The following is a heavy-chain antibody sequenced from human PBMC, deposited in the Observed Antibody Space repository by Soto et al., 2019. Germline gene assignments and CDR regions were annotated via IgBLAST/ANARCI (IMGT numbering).Heavy chain of an antibody. CDR1: GFTFSSYS. D-gene: IGHD1-1*01. J-gene: IGHJ6*02. CDR3: ARDRYNWNDPYYYYGMDV. Sequence: PGGSMRLSCAASGFTFSSYSMNWVRQAPGKGLEWVSSISSSSSYIYYADSVKGRFTISRDNAKNSLYLQMNSLRAEDTAVYYCARDRYNWNDPYYYYGMDVWGQGTTVTSP. V-gene: IGHV3-21*01. CDR2: ISSSSSYI.